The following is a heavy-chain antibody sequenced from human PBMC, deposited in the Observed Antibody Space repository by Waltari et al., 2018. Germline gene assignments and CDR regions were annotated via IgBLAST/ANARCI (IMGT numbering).Heavy chain of an antibody. Sequence: QVQLVQSGAEVKKPGSSVKVSCKASGGTFSSYTISWVRQAPGQGLEWMGRIIPILGIANYAQKFQGRVTITADKATSTAYMELSSLRSEDTAVYYCVRGPGSSWYNYYFDYWGQGTLVTVSS. CDR1: GGTFSSYT. CDR2: IIPILGIA. CDR3: VRGPGSSWYNYYFDY. V-gene: IGHV1-69*02. D-gene: IGHD6-13*01. J-gene: IGHJ4*02.